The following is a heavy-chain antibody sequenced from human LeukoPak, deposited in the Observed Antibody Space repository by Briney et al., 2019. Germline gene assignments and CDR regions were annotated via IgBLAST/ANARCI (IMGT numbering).Heavy chain of an antibody. Sequence: SQTLSLTCTVSGGSISSGDYYWSWIRQPPGKGLEWIGYIYYSGSTYYNPSLKSRVTISVDTSKNQFSLKLTSVTAADTAVYYCARGGASGYSYSWGQGTLVTVSS. V-gene: IGHV4-30-4*01. CDR2: IYYSGST. J-gene: IGHJ4*02. CDR1: GGSISSGDYY. D-gene: IGHD5-18*01. CDR3: ARGGASGYSYS.